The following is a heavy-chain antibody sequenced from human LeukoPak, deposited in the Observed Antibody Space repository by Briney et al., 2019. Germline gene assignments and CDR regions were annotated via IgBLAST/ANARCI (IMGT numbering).Heavy chain of an antibody. D-gene: IGHD6-19*01. Sequence: PSETLSLTCTLPGGSISSYYWSWIRQPPGKGLEWIGYIYYGGSTNYNPSLKSRVTISVDTSKNQFSLKLSSVTAADTVVYYCAREYSSGWLDYWGQGTLVTVSS. CDR1: GGSISSYY. J-gene: IGHJ4*02. CDR2: IYYGGST. V-gene: IGHV4-59*01. CDR3: AREYSSGWLDY.